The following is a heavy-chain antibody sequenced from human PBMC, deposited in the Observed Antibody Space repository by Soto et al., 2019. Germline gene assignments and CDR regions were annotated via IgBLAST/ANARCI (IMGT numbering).Heavy chain of an antibody. CDR2: ISAYNGNT. Sequence: ASVKVSCKASGYTFTSYGISWVRQAPGQGLEWMGWISAYNGNTNYAQKLQGRVTMTTDTSTSTAYMELRSLRSDDTAVYYCARDQHGEVPGGYYSGMDVWGQGPTVTVYS. D-gene: IGHD3-16*01. CDR3: ARDQHGEVPGGYYSGMDV. CDR1: GYTFTSYG. J-gene: IGHJ6*02. V-gene: IGHV1-18*04.